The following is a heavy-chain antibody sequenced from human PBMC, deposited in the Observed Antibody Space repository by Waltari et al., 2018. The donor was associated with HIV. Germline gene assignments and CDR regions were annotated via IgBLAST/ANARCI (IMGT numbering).Heavy chain of an antibody. Sequence: QVQLQESGPGLVKPSETLSLICTVSGGSVRSGNYYWSWIRQPPGKGLEWIAYLHHSGSANYNPSLKSRVTISADTSKNQFSLKVSSVTAADTAVYYCATVASIDWNSNYYTGGHFDYWGQGTLVTVSS. CDR2: LHHSGSA. D-gene: IGHD4-4*01. CDR1: GGSVRSGNYY. J-gene: IGHJ4*02. CDR3: ATVASIDWNSNYYTGGHFDY. V-gene: IGHV4-61*01.